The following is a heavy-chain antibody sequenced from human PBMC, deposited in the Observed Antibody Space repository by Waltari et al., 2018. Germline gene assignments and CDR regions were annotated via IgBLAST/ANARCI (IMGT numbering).Heavy chain of an antibody. D-gene: IGHD1-26*01. CDR3: ARELAAGGATGY. V-gene: IGHV4-39*02. J-gene: IGHJ4*02. Sequence: QLQLQESGPGLVKPSETLPLTCTVSGGSVSTGPNSWGWIRQPPGKGLEWIGTIYSTGNAYYNPSLKSRTTMSVDTSRNQFSLKLTSVTAADTAVYYCARELAAGGATGYWGQGTLVTVSS. CDR1: GGSVSTGPNS. CDR2: IYSTGNA.